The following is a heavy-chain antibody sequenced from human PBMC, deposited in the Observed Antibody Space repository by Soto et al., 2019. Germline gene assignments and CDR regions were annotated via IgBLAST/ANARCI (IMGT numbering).Heavy chain of an antibody. CDR2: IYPGDSDT. D-gene: IGHD2-15*01. CDR3: ASLGGYCSGGSCYGSPTSKNYYYYYGMDV. CDR1: GYSFTSYW. Sequence: GESLKISCKGSGYSFTSYWICWVRQMPGKGLEWMGIIYPGDSDTRYSPSFQGQVTISADKSISTAYLQWSSLKASDTAMYYCASLGGYCSGGSCYGSPTSKNYYYYYGMDVWGQGTTVTVSS. V-gene: IGHV5-51*01. J-gene: IGHJ6*02.